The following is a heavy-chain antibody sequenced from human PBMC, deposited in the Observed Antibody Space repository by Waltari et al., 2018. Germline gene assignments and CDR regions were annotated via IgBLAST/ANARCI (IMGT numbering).Heavy chain of an antibody. V-gene: IGHV4-61*01. CDR1: GGPVARGNYY. CDR2: TYYGGDT. CDR3: VRDGDYTSSFDF. Sequence: QVQLQESGPGLVKPSETLSLTCTVSGGPVARGNYYWSWIRRPPGRSLEWIGFTYYGGDTTYNPSLHSRVTISMDTSNNQFSLDLRSVTAADTAVYFCVRDGDYTSSFDFWGPGTLVTVSS. D-gene: IGHD4-4*01. J-gene: IGHJ4*02.